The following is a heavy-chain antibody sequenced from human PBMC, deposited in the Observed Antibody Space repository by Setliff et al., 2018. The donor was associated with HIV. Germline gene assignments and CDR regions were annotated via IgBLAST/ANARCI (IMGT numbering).Heavy chain of an antibody. D-gene: IGHD6-6*01. Sequence: PSETLSLTCSVSGVSVGSGDYYWHWIRQHPEKALEWIGYIFHSGDTYYNPSLKSRFSMSVDTSKNQFSLELTPLTAADTAVYYCATRPRIAARPFDYWGQGMLVTVSS. CDR2: IFHSGDT. CDR3: ATRPRIAARPFDY. CDR1: GVSVGSGDYY. V-gene: IGHV4-31*03. J-gene: IGHJ4*02.